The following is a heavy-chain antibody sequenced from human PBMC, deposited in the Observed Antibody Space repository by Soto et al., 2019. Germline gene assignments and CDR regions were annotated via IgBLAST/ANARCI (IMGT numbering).Heavy chain of an antibody. CDR3: AIIMTHSDSFDI. CDR2: INSNSGAT. D-gene: IGHD3-16*01. Sequence: ASVKVSCKASGYSFAGFYIHWMRQAPGQGLEWVGSINSNSGATTYAQKFQDSVAMTRDTSVSTAYMDLNRLTSDDTAIYYCAIIMTHSDSFDIWGQGKMVTVSS. V-gene: IGHV1-2*04. J-gene: IGHJ3*02. CDR1: GYSFAGFY.